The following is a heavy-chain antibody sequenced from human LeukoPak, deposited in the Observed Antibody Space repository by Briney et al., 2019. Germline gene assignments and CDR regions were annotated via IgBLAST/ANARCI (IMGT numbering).Heavy chain of an antibody. V-gene: IGHV4-4*07. CDR2: IYTSGST. CDR1: GGSISSYY. CDR3: ARSPGCGGDCTFFDY. D-gene: IGHD2-21*02. J-gene: IGHJ4*02. Sequence: SETLSLTCTVSGGSISSYYWSWIRQPAGKGLEWIGRIYTSGSTNYNPSLKSRVTISVDTSKNQFSLKLSSVTAADTAVYYCARSPGCGGDCTFFDYWGQGTLVTVSS.